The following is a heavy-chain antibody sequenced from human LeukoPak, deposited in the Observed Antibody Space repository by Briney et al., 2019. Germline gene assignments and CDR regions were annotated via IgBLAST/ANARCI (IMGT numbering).Heavy chain of an antibody. Sequence: GESLKISCEGSGYDFSNNWIGWVHQMPGKGLEWVAIIYPGDSETRYTPSFEGQVTISADKSINTAYLQWSSLKASDSAMYYCASEDEYFQHWGQGTLVTVSS. CDR3: ASEDEYFQH. CDR1: GYDFSNNW. V-gene: IGHV5-51*07. J-gene: IGHJ1*01. CDR2: IYPGDSET.